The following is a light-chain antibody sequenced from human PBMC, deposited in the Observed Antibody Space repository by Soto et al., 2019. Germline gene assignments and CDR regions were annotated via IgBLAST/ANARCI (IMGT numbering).Light chain of an antibody. CDR2: DDS. CDR1: NIGSKS. Sequence: SYELTQPPSVSVAPGQTARITCGGTNIGSKSVHWYQQKPVQAPVLVVYDDSDRPSGIPERFSGSNSGNTATLTISRVEAGDEADYYCQVWDSSSDHVVFGGGTKLTVL. V-gene: IGLV3-21*02. J-gene: IGLJ2*01. CDR3: QVWDSSSDHVV.